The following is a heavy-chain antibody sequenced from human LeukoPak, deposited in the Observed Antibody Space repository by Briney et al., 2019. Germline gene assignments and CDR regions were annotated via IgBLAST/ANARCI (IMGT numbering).Heavy chain of an antibody. D-gene: IGHD6-6*01. CDR2: IWYDGSNK. J-gene: IGHJ4*02. Sequence: PGGSLRLSCAASGFTFSSYGMHWVRQAPGKGLEWVAVIWYDGSNKYYADSVKGRFTISRDNSKNTLYLQMNSLRAEDTAVYYCARDRGSSYLRYWGQGTLVTVSS. CDR3: ARDRGSSYLRY. V-gene: IGHV3-33*01. CDR1: GFTFSSYG.